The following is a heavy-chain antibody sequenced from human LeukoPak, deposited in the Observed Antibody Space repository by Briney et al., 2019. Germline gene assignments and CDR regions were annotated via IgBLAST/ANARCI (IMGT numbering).Heavy chain of an antibody. CDR1: GGSISSSSYY. D-gene: IGHD3-3*01. Sequence: SETLSLTCTVSGGSISSSSYYWGWIRQPPGKGLGWIGSIYYSGSTYYNPSLKSRVTISVDTSKNQFSLKLSSVTAADTAVYYCARDEVRFDFWSGTPSYYYYYYMDVWGKGTTVTVSS. V-gene: IGHV4-39*07. CDR2: IYYSGST. CDR3: ARDEVRFDFWSGTPSYYYYYYMDV. J-gene: IGHJ6*03.